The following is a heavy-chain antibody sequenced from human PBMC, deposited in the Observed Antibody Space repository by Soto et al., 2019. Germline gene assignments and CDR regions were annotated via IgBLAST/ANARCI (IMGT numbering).Heavy chain of an antibody. V-gene: IGHV1-46*01. CDR3: ARLATVTPPYYFDY. D-gene: IGHD4-17*01. CDR2: INPNGGST. J-gene: IGHJ4*02. Sequence: GASVKVSCKASGYTFISFYVHWVRQAPGQGPEWMGIINPNGGSTAYAQKFQGRVTMTRDTSTSTVYMELSSLRSEDTAVYYCARLATVTPPYYFDYWGQGTLVTVSS. CDR1: GYTFISFY.